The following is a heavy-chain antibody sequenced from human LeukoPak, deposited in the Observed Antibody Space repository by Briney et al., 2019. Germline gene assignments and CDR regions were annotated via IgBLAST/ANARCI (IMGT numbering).Heavy chain of an antibody. Sequence: GASVKVSCKASGGTFSSYAISWVRQAPGQGLEWMGRIIPILGIANYAQKFQGRVTITADKSTSTAYMELSSLRSEDTAVYYCARDNAGYYDFWSGPNWFDPWGQGTLVTVSS. D-gene: IGHD3-3*01. CDR1: GGTFSSYA. CDR3: ARDNAGYYDFWSGPNWFDP. J-gene: IGHJ5*02. CDR2: IIPILGIA. V-gene: IGHV1-69*04.